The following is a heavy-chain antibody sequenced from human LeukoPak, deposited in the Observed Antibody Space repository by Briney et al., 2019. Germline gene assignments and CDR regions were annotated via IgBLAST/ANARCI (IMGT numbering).Heavy chain of an antibody. V-gene: IGHV1-2*02. CDR3: ATLAAAGILGFDP. CDR2: INPNSGGT. D-gene: IGHD6-13*01. CDR1: GYTFTGYY. Sequence: GASVKVSCKASGYTFTGYYMHWVRQAPGQGLEWMGWINPNSGGTNYAQKFQGRVTMTRDTSISTAYMELSRLRSDDTAVYYCATLAAAGILGFDPWGQGTLVTVSS. J-gene: IGHJ5*02.